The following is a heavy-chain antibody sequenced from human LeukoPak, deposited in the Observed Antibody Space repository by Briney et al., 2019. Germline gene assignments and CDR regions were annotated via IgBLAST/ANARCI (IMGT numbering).Heavy chain of an antibody. J-gene: IGHJ5*02. CDR2: VNSDGSHT. CDR1: GFTFSSFW. CDR3: VRDHGWFDP. Sequence: AGGSLRLSCAASGFTFSSFWMHWVRQAPGKGLVWVSHVNSDGSHTTYADSVEGRFTISRDNTKNTVYLQMDSLRAEDTAVYFCVRDHGWFDPWGQGTLVTVSP. V-gene: IGHV3-74*01.